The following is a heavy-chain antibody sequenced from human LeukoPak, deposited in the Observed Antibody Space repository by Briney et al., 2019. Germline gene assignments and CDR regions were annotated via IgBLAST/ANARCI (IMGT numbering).Heavy chain of an antibody. CDR1: GFTFSGSA. D-gene: IGHD1-26*01. V-gene: IGHV3-7*01. Sequence: PGGSLRLSCAASGFTFSGSAMHWVRQAPGKGLEWVANIKQDGSEKYYVDSVKGRFTISRDNAKSSLYLQMNSLRAEDTAVYYCARDKVVGATNFDYWGQGTLVTVSS. CDR3: ARDKVVGATNFDY. CDR2: IKQDGSEK. J-gene: IGHJ4*02.